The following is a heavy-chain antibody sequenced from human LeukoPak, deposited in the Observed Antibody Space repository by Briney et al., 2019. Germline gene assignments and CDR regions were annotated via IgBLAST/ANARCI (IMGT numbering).Heavy chain of an antibody. CDR3: ARGGVDYYYYMDV. CDR1: GLTFSRDW. V-gene: IGHV3-7*01. CDR2: IKQDGSEK. J-gene: IGHJ6*03. Sequence: PGGSLRLSCAASGLTFSRDWMRSVSPAPGERLEWGANIKQDGSEKYYVDSVNGRFTISRDNAKHSLYVQMNSLRADDTAVYYCARGGVDYYYYMDVWGKGTTVTISS.